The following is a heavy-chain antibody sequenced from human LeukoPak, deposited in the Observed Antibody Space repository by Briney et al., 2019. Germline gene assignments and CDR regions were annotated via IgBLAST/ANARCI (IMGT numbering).Heavy chain of an antibody. CDR1: GFTFSDYW. Sequence: GGSLRLSCAASGFTFSDYWIDWVRQAPGQGLEWVANINTDGSTTNYVESVRGRFTISRDNTRNPLSLQMNNLRDEDTAVYYCARNRGGQQFDCWGQGTLLTVSS. V-gene: IGHV3-7*01. CDR2: INTDGSTT. J-gene: IGHJ4*02. CDR3: ARNRGGQQFDC. D-gene: IGHD3-10*01.